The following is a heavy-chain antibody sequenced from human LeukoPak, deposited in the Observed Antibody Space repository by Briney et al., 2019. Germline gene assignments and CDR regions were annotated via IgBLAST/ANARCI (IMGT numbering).Heavy chain of an antibody. CDR2: ISSSSSYI. V-gene: IGHV3-21*01. J-gene: IGHJ4*02. CDR3: ARDPVQQQTDSGGY. D-gene: IGHD6-13*01. CDR1: GLTISSDY. Sequence: GGSLRLSCAVSGLTISSDYMSWVRQAPGKGLEWVSSISSSSSYIYYADSVKGRFTISRDNAKNSLYLQMNSLRAEDTAVYYCARDPVQQQTDSGGYWGQGTLVTVSS.